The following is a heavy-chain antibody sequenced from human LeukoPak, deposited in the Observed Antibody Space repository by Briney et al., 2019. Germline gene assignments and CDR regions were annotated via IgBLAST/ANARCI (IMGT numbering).Heavy chain of an antibody. J-gene: IGHJ5*02. CDR1: GFSVSNSY. CDR3: ARGLVVLRYFDWLS. Sequence: GGSLRLSCAASGFSVSNSYISWVRQAPGKGLEWVSVIYNGSSTYYADSVKVRFSISRDDSKNTVYLHMNSLRAEDTAVYYCARGLVVLRYFDWLSWGQGTLVTVSS. CDR2: IYNGSST. D-gene: IGHD3-9*01. V-gene: IGHV3-66*01.